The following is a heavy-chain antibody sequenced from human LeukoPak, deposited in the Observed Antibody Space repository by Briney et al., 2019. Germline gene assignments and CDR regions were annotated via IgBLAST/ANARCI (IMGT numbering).Heavy chain of an antibody. Sequence: PLETLSLTCTVSGYSISSAYYWGWIRQPPGKGLEWIANIYHSGSTYYNPSLKSRVIISVDTSKNQFSLKLSSVTAADTAVYYCAREGRGSYYGGVSDYWGQGTLVTVSS. CDR2: IYHSGST. J-gene: IGHJ4*02. V-gene: IGHV4-38-2*02. D-gene: IGHD1-26*01. CDR1: GYSISSAYY. CDR3: AREGRGSYYGGVSDY.